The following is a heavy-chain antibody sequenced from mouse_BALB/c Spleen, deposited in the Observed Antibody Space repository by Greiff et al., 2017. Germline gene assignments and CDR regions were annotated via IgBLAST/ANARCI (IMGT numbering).Heavy chain of an antibody. V-gene: IGHV2-2*02. J-gene: IGHJ2*01. CDR3: ARNWDEGNFDY. Sequence: QVQLQQSGPGLVQPSQSLSITCTVSGFSLTSYGVHWVRQSPGKGLEWLGVIWSGGSTDYNAAFISRLSISKDNSKSQVFFKMNSLQANDTAIYYCARNWDEGNFDYWGQGTTLTVSS. D-gene: IGHD4-1*01. CDR1: GFSLTSYG. CDR2: IWSGGST.